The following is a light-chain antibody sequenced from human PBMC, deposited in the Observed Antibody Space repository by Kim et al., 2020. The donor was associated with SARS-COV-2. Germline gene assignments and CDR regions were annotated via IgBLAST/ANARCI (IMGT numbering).Light chain of an antibody. J-gene: IGLJ2*01. Sequence: SYELTQPPSVSVSPGQTASITCSGDKLGDKYACWYQQKPGQSPVLVIYHDSKRPSVIPERFSVSTSGNTATLTLSGTQAMDEADFYRQAWDSSTAVVFGG. V-gene: IGLV3-1*01. CDR3: QAWDSSTAVV. CDR1: KLGDKY. CDR2: HDS.